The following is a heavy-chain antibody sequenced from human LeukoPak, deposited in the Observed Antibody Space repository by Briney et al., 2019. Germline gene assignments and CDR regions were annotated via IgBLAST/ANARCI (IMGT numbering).Heavy chain of an antibody. V-gene: IGHV1-2*02. CDR3: ARDRLRLGYERTNWFDP. J-gene: IGHJ5*02. Sequence: ASVKVSCKASGYTFTSYYMHWVRQAPGQGLEWMGWINPNSGGTNYAQNFQGRVTMTRDTSISTVYMELSRLQSDDTAVFYCARDRLRLGYERTNWFDPWGQGTLVTVSS. CDR2: INPNSGGT. D-gene: IGHD2-15*01. CDR1: GYTFTSYY.